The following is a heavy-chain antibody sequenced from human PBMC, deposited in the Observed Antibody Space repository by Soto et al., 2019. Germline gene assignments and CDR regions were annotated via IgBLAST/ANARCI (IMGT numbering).Heavy chain of an antibody. V-gene: IGHV1-18*01. CDR1: GYTFTSYG. J-gene: IGHJ6*02. D-gene: IGHD1-1*01. CDR2: ISAYNGNT. Sequence: ASVKFSCKASGYTFTSYGISWVRQAPGQGLEWMGWISAYNGNTNYAQKLQGRVTMTTDTSTSTAYMELRSLRSDDTAVYYCARATPTNYYYYGMDVWGQGTTVTVSS. CDR3: ARATPTNYYYYGMDV.